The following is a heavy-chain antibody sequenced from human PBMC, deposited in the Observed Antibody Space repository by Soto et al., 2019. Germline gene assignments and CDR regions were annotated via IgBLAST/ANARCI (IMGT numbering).Heavy chain of an antibody. CDR1: EGTFNSYA. CDR3: ASGASRWYPYFFDS. CDR2: IIPYYNTL. J-gene: IGHJ4*02. V-gene: IGHV1-69*13. D-gene: IGHD6-13*01. Sequence: EASVKVSCKAPEGTFNSYAIAWVRQAPGQGLEWMGGIIPYYNTLNYAQKFQDRVTITADDSTNTDYMELSSLRSDDTAVYFCASGASRWYPYFFDSWAQGTLVTVSS.